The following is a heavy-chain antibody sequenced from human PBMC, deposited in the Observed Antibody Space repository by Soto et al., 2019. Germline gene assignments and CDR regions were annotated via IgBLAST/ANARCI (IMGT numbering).Heavy chain of an antibody. J-gene: IGHJ4*02. V-gene: IGHV1-69*06. CDR2: IIPIFGTA. Sequence: QVQLVQSGAGVKKPRSSVKVSCKASGGTFSSYAISWLRQAPGQGLEWMGGIIPIFGTANYAQKFQGRVTNTADKSTNTAYMELSSVGSEDTAVYYCASERAAGLFDYWGQGTLVTVSS. D-gene: IGHD6-25*01. CDR3: ASERAAGLFDY. CDR1: GGTFSSYA.